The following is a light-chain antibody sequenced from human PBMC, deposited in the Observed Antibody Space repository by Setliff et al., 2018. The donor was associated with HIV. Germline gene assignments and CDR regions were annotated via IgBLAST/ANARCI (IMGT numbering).Light chain of an antibody. CDR3: SSYRSSDTGV. Sequence: QSALAQPASVSGSPGQSITISCTGTSSDVGGYNYVSWYQQHPGKAPKLIIYEVTNRPSGVSNRFPGSKSGNTASLTISGLQAEDEADYYCSSYRSSDTGVFGTGTKVTVL. CDR2: EVT. CDR1: SSDVGGYNY. J-gene: IGLJ1*01. V-gene: IGLV2-14*01.